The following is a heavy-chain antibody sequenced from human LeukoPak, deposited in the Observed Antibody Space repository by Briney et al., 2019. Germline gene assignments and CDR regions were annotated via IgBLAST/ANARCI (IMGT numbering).Heavy chain of an antibody. V-gene: IGHV3-23*01. J-gene: IGHJ4*02. D-gene: IGHD6-19*01. Sequence: GGSLRLSCAASGFTFSSYAMSWVRQAPGKGLEWVSGISGSGDNTYYADSVKGRFTISRDNSKNTLYVQVNSLGTEDTAAYYCATQGIAVAGLFDYWGQGTLVTVSS. CDR1: GFTFSSYA. CDR3: ATQGIAVAGLFDY. CDR2: ISGSGDNT.